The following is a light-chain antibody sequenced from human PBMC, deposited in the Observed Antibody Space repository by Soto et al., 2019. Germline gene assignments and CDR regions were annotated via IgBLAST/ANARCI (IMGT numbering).Light chain of an antibody. CDR2: GAS. CDR3: QHYGSSAYT. J-gene: IGKJ2*01. Sequence: EIVLTQSPGTLSLSPGERSTLSCRASQSVRSNYLAWYQQKPGQAPRLLIYGASSRATGIPYSFSGSGSGTDFTLTISRLEPEDFAVYYCQHYGSSAYTFGQETPREIK. CDR1: QSVRSNY. V-gene: IGKV3-20*01.